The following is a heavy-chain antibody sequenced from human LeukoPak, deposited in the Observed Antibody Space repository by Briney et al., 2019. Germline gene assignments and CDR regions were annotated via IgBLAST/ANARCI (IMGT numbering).Heavy chain of an antibody. CDR2: IYYSGST. CDR1: GGSISSYY. V-gene: IGHV4-59*08. J-gene: IGHJ4*02. D-gene: IGHD6-19*01. Sequence: TSETLSLTCTVSGGSISSYYWSWIRQPPGKGLEWIGYIYYSGSTNYNPSLKSRVTISVDTSKNQFSLKLSSVTAADTAVYYCARQLGPSSGWLFDYWGQGTLVTVSS. CDR3: ARQLGPSSGWLFDY.